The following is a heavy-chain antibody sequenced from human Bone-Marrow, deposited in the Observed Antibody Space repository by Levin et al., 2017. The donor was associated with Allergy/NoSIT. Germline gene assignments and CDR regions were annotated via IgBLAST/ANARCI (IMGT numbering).Heavy chain of an antibody. CDR2: ISSYGGTNK. Sequence: PGGSLRLSCAASGFTFSSYAMHWVRQAPGKGLEWVAVISSYGGTNKYYAVSVKGRLTISRDNSKNTLFLQMDSLRDEDTAMYYCARGHSATDGPDFDYWGQGTLVTVSS. D-gene: IGHD1-1*01. CDR3: ARGHSATDGPDFDY. J-gene: IGHJ4*02. V-gene: IGHV3-30-3*01. CDR1: GFTFSSYA.